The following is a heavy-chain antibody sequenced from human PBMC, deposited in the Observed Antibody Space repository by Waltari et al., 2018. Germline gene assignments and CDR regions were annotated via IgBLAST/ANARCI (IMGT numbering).Heavy chain of an antibody. V-gene: IGHV4-4*02. Sequence: QLQLHLSGPGLVKPSESLSPTCAVSGDSMSGSDFWSGVRQSPGKGLEWIGQVHRTGRTNYNPSLASRVTVSIDTSKKQFSLTVSSPTAADTAIYYCARDRGRGLYLDSWGQGTLVTVSP. CDR3: ARDRGRGLYLDS. CDR1: GDSMSGSDF. D-gene: IGHD2-15*01. J-gene: IGHJ4*02. CDR2: VHRTGRT.